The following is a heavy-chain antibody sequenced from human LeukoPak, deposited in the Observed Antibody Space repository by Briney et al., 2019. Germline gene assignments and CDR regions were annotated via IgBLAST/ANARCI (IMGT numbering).Heavy chain of an antibody. D-gene: IGHD3-3*01. J-gene: IGHJ4*02. Sequence: PSETLSLTCTVSGYSISSGYYWGWIRQPPGKGLEWIGSIYHSGSTYYNPSLKSPVTISVDTSKNQFSLKLSSVTAADTAVYYCAREKVGEYYDFWSGYYTSGISLYYFDYWGQGTLVTVSS. CDR3: AREKVGEYYDFWSGYYTSGISLYYFDY. CDR2: IYHSGST. V-gene: IGHV4-38-2*02. CDR1: GYSISSGYY.